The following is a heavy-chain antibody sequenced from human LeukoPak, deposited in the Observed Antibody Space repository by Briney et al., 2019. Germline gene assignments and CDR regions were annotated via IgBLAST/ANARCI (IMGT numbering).Heavy chain of an antibody. CDR2: INPNSGGT. D-gene: IGHD6-19*01. CDR3: ARVVAGTGVSFFDY. J-gene: IGHJ4*02. CDR1: GYTFTGYY. V-gene: IGHV1-2*02. Sequence: APVKVSCKASGYTFTGYYMHWVRQAPGQGLEWMGWINPNSGGTNYAQKFQGRVTMTRDTSISTAYMELSRLRSDDTAVYYCARVVAGTGVSFFDYWGQGTLVTVSS.